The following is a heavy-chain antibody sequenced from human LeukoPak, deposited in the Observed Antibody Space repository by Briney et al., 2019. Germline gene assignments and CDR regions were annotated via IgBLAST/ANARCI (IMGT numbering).Heavy chain of an antibody. V-gene: IGHV4-31*03. CDR1: GGSISSGGYY. D-gene: IGHD3-3*01. J-gene: IGHJ6*02. Sequence: SETLSLTCTVSGGSISSGGYYWSWIRQHPGKGLEWIGYIYYSGSTYYNPSLKSRVTISVDTSKNQFSLKLSSVTAADTAVYYCASSLRFLEWPTQILGMDVWGQGTTVTVSS. CDR2: IYYSGST. CDR3: ASSLRFLEWPTQILGMDV.